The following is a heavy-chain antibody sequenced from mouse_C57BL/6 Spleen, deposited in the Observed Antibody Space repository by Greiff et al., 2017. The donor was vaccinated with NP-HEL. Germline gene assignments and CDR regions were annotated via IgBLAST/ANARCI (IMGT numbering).Heavy chain of an antibody. Sequence: VQLQQPGAELVKPGASVKVSCKASGYTFTSYWMHWVKQRPGQGLEWIGRIHPSDSDTNYNQRFKGKATLTVDKSSSTAYMQLSSLTSEDSAVYYCAIYPPRQLRLHYFDYWGQGTTLTVSS. V-gene: IGHV1-74*01. J-gene: IGHJ2*01. CDR1: GYTFTSYW. D-gene: IGHD3-2*02. CDR3: AIYPPRQLRLHYFDY. CDR2: IHPSDSDT.